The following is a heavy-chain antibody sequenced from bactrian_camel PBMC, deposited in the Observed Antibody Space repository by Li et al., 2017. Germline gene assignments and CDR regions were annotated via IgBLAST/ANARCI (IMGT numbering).Heavy chain of an antibody. CDR3: ADLRVGRCAY. V-gene: IGHV3S9*01. D-gene: IGHD5*01. Sequence: HVQLVESGGGSVQTGGSLRLSCEVSGFTYNTYCLGWFRQVPGKEREGVAVIDRDGTTAYADSVKGRFTISRDNSKNSVYLQMNRLKSEDTAVYYCADLRVGRCAYWGQGTQVTVS. J-gene: IGHJ4*01. CDR2: IDRDGTT. CDR1: GFTYNTYC.